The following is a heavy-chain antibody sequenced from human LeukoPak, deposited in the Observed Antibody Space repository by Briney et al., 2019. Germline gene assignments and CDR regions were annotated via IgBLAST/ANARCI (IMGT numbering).Heavy chain of an antibody. Sequence: SETLSLTCTVSGGSISSSSYYWGWIRQPPGKGLEWIGSIYYSGSTYYNPSLKSRVTISVDTSKNQFSLKLSSVTAADTAVYYCARPPVYPPKDDAFDIWGQGTMVTVHS. V-gene: IGHV4-39*01. CDR3: ARPPVYPPKDDAFDI. CDR2: IYYSGST. CDR1: GGSISSSSYY. J-gene: IGHJ3*02. D-gene: IGHD2-8*01.